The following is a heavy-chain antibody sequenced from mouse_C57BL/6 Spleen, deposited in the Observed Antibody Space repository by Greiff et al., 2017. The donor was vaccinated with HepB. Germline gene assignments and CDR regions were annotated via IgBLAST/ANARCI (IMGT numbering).Heavy chain of an antibody. V-gene: IGHV1-26*01. CDR1: GYTFTDYY. CDR3: ARFLITTVVDYFDY. Sequence: EVQLQQSGPELVKPGASVKISCKASGYTFTDYYMNWVKQSHGKSLEWIGDINPNNGGTSYNQKFKGKATLTVDKSSSTAYMELRSLTSEDSAVYYCARFLITTVVDYFDYWGQGTTLTVSS. D-gene: IGHD1-1*01. CDR2: INPNNGGT. J-gene: IGHJ2*01.